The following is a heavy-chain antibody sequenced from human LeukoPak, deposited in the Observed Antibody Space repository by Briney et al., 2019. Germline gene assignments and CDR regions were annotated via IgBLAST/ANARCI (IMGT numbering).Heavy chain of an antibody. CDR1: GGSIRSYY. D-gene: IGHD3-10*01. V-gene: IGHV4-59*08. CDR2: IYYSGST. Sequence: PSETLSLTCTVSGGSIRSYYWSWIRQPPGKGLEWIGYIYYSGSTNYNPSLKSRVTISVDTSKNQFSLKLSSVTAADTAVYYCARRVLYGSGSYYEQWGQGTLVTVSS. CDR3: ARRVLYGSGSYYEQ. J-gene: IGHJ4*02.